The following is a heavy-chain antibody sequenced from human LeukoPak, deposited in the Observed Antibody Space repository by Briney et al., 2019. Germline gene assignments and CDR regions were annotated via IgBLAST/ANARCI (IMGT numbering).Heavy chain of an antibody. V-gene: IGHV4-30-4*01. Sequence: SETLSLTCTVSGGSISNGDYYWSWIRQPPGKGLEWIGYIYYSGSAYYNPSLKSRVTISVDTSKSQFSLKLSSVTAADTAVYYCARKGDSSWSFDYWGQGALVTVSS. CDR3: ARKGDSSWSFDY. D-gene: IGHD6-13*01. CDR1: GGSISNGDYY. J-gene: IGHJ4*02. CDR2: IYYSGSA.